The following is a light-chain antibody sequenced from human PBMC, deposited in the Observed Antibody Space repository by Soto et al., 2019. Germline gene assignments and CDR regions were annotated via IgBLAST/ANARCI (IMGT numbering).Light chain of an antibody. Sequence: EIVLTQSPATLSLSPGERATLSCRASQSVSSYLAWYQQKPGQAPRLLIYDASNRATGIPARFSGSGSGTDFTLPISSLEPEDFAFYYCQQRSNWLFTFGPGTKGDIK. CDR3: QQRSNWLFT. CDR2: DAS. V-gene: IGKV3-11*01. J-gene: IGKJ3*01. CDR1: QSVSSY.